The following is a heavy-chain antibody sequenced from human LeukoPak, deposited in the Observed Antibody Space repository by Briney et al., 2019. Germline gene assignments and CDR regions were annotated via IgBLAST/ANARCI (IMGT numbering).Heavy chain of an antibody. CDR2: IYHSGST. CDR3: ARSPIVVVPAATTHPFDY. Sequence: PSGTLSLTCAVSGGSISSSNWWSWVRQPPGKGLEWIGEIYHSGSTNYNPSLKSRVTISVDKSKNQFSLKLSSVTAADTAVYYCARSPIVVVPAATTHPFDYWGQGTLVTVSS. J-gene: IGHJ4*02. CDR1: GGSISSSNW. D-gene: IGHD2-2*01. V-gene: IGHV4-4*02.